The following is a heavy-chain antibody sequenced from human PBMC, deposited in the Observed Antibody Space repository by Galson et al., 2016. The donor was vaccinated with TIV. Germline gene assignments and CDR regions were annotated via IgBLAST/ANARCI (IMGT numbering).Heavy chain of an antibody. V-gene: IGHV3-53*01. Sequence: RLSCAASGFIVDDNYMTWIRQAPGKGLEWVSVIYGDGRTYYTDSVRGRFTISRDSSKNTLYLQMNSLRAEDTAVYYCARDRYYDARGYYYYYYGMDVWGQGTTVTVSS. D-gene: IGHD3-22*01. J-gene: IGHJ6*02. CDR1: GFIVDDNY. CDR3: ARDRYYDARGYYYYYYGMDV. CDR2: IYGDGRT.